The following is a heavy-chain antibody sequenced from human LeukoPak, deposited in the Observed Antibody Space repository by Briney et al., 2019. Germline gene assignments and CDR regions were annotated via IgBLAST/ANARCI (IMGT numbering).Heavy chain of an antibody. CDR1: GYTFTSDY. V-gene: IGHV1-46*01. J-gene: IGHJ4*02. Sequence: ASVKVSCKASGYTFTSDYIHRVRQAPGQGLEWMGMIYPRDGSTSYAQKFQGRVTVTRDTSTSTVHMELSGLRSEDTAVYYCARDQEGFDYWGQGTLVTVSS. CDR2: IYPRDGST. CDR3: ARDQEGFDY.